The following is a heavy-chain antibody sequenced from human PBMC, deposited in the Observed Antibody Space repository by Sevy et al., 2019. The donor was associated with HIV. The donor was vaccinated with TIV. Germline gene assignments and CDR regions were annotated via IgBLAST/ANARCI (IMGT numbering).Heavy chain of an antibody. D-gene: IGHD2-15*01. CDR3: AKAPPGGTTYYYYYYMYV. CDR2: IRYDGSNK. V-gene: IGHV3-30*02. Sequence: GGSLRLSCAASGFTFSSYGMHWVRQAPGKGLEWVAFIRYDGSNKYYADSVKGRFTISRDNSKNTLYLQMNSLRAEDTALYYCAKAPPGGTTYYYYYYMYVWGKGTTVTVSS. J-gene: IGHJ6*03. CDR1: GFTFSSYG.